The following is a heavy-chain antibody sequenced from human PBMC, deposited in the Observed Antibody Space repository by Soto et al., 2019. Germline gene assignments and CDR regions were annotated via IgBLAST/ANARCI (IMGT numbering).Heavy chain of an antibody. J-gene: IGHJ3*02. CDR2: IIPILGIA. Sequence: QVQLVQSGAEVKKPGSSVKVSCKASGGTFSSYTISWVRQAPGQGLEWMGRIIPILGIANYAQKFQGRVTITADKSTSTAYMELSSLRSEDTAVYYCASTYSGYNYGPAFDIWGPGTMVTVSS. V-gene: IGHV1-69*02. CDR1: GGTFSSYT. D-gene: IGHD5-12*01. CDR3: ASTYSGYNYGPAFDI.